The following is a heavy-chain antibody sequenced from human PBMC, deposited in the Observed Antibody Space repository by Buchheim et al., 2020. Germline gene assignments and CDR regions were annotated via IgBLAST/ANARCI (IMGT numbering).Heavy chain of an antibody. CDR2: ISGSVGST. D-gene: IGHD2-2*01. CDR3: AKAPSSTYYYGMDV. Sequence: EVQLLESGGGLVQPGGSLRLSCAASGFTFSSYAMNWVRQAPGKGLEWVSSISGSVGSTHYADSVKGRFTISSDNSKNTLYLQMNSLRAEDTAVYYCAKAPSSTYYYGMDVWGQGTT. J-gene: IGHJ6*02. CDR1: GFTFSSYA. V-gene: IGHV3-23*01.